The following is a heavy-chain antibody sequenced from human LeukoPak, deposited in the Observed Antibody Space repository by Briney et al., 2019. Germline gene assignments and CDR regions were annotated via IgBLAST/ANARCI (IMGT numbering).Heavy chain of an antibody. V-gene: IGHV3-7*01. D-gene: IGHD1-26*01. CDR1: GFSFSTYW. CDR3: SRGGLYRYSGTSGDY. Sequence: EGSLRLSCEVSGFSFSTYWMTWVRQAPGKGLEWVANINQHGSETYYVDSVKGRFIISRDNAKNSLFLQMDSLTGEDTAVYYCSRGGLYRYSGTSGDYWGQGTLVTVSS. J-gene: IGHJ4*02. CDR2: INQHGSET.